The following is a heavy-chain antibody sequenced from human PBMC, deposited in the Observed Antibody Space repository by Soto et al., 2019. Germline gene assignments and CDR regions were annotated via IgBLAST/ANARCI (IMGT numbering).Heavy chain of an antibody. J-gene: IGHJ1*01. V-gene: IGHV1-24*01. Sequence: ASVKVSCKVSGYTLTELSMHWVRQAPGKGLEWMGGFDPEDGETIYAQKFQGRVTMTEDTSTDTAYMELSSLRSEDTAVYYCATGYYLRGRQPEYFQHWGQGTLVTVS. CDR1: GYTLTELS. CDR3: ATGYYLRGRQPEYFQH. CDR2: FDPEDGET. D-gene: IGHD3-22*01.